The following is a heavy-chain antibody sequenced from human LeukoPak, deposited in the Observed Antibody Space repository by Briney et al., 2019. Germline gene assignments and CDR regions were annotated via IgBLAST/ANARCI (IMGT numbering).Heavy chain of an antibody. J-gene: IGHJ4*02. CDR2: IYYSGST. D-gene: IGHD3-3*01. Sequence: SETLSLTCTVSGGSISSSSYYWGWNRQPPGKGLEWIGSIYYSGSTYYNPSLKSRVTISVDTSKNQFSLKLGSVTAADTAVYYCASTAITIFGVVTSEFDYWGQGTLVTVSS. CDR3: ASTAITIFGVVTSEFDY. V-gene: IGHV4-39*01. CDR1: GGSISSSSYY.